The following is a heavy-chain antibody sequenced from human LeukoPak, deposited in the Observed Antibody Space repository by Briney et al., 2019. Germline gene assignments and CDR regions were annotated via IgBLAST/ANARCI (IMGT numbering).Heavy chain of an antibody. J-gene: IGHJ3*02. CDR1: GFTFSSYW. CDR2: IKQDGSEK. D-gene: IGHD2-2*02. V-gene: IGHV3-7*01. CDR3: ARVRIVVVPAAITGAFDI. Sequence: GGSLRLSCAASGFTFSSYWMSWVRQAPGKGLEWVANIKQDGSEKYYVDSVKGRFTISRDNAKNSLYLQMNSLRAEDTAVYYRARVRIVVVPAAITGAFDIWGQGTMVTVSS.